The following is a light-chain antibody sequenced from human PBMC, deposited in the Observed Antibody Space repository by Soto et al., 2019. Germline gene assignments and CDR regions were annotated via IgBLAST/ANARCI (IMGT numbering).Light chain of an antibody. Sequence: EIVLTQSPATLSVSPGERATLSCRASQSVSSSLAWYQQIPGQAPRLLMYGASTRATGIPGRFSGSGSGTDFTLTISSLQSEDFAVYYCQQYSDWPRTSGQGTKVDIK. CDR1: QSVSSS. CDR3: QQYSDWPRT. CDR2: GAS. V-gene: IGKV3-15*01. J-gene: IGKJ1*01.